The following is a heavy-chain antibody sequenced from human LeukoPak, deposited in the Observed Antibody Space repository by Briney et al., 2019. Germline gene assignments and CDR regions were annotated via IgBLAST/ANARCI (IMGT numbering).Heavy chain of an antibody. Sequence: GASVKVSCKVSGYTFTSYYMHWVRQAPGQGLEWMGIINPSGGSTSYAQKFQGRVTMTRDTSTSTVYMELSSLRSEDTAVYYCARAAKSKSTTYKQLVLGYFDYWGQGTLVTVSS. CDR1: GYTFTSYY. CDR3: ARAAKSKSTTYKQLVLGYFDY. CDR2: INPSGGST. D-gene: IGHD6-13*01. J-gene: IGHJ4*02. V-gene: IGHV1-46*01.